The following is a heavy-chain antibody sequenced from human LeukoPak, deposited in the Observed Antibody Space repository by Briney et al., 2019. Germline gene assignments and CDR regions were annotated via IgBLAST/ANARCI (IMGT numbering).Heavy chain of an antibody. CDR1: GFTFSSYW. J-gene: IGHJ6*03. D-gene: IGHD3-22*01. V-gene: IGHV3-7*04. CDR2: IKQDGSEI. Sequence: PGGPLRLSCAASGFTFSSYWMSWVRQAPGKGLEWVANIKQDGSEIYYVDYVKGRFTISRDNAKNSLYLQMNSLRAEDTAVYYCARVGVVVQYYFKQHYMDVWGKGTTVTISS. CDR3: ARVGVVVQYYFKQHYMDV.